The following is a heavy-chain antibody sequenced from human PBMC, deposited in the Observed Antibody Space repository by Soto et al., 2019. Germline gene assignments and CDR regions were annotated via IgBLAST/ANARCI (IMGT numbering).Heavy chain of an antibody. V-gene: IGHV4-39*01. CDR2: IYYSGST. D-gene: IGHD2-2*01. Sequence: QLQLQESGPGLVKPSETLSLTCTVSGGSISSSSYYWGWIRQPPGKGLEWIGSIYYSGSTYYNPSLKSRVTISGDTSKNQFSLKLSSVTAADTAVYYCARLSDIVVVPAAPGWFDPWGQGTLVTVSS. CDR3: ARLSDIVVVPAAPGWFDP. J-gene: IGHJ5*02. CDR1: GGSISSSSYY.